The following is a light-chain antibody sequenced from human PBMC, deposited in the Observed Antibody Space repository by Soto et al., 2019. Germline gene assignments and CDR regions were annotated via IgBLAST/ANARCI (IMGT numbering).Light chain of an antibody. CDR2: GSS. CDR3: QQYDTSPFT. Sequence: EIVLTQSPGTLSLSPGEGATLSCRASQRVSTIYLAWYQQKPGQAPRLLIYGSSSRASGLPDRFSGSGSGTDFTLTINSLEPEDFAVYYCQQYDTSPFTFGQGTKVDIK. J-gene: IGKJ2*01. CDR1: QRVSTIY. V-gene: IGKV3-20*01.